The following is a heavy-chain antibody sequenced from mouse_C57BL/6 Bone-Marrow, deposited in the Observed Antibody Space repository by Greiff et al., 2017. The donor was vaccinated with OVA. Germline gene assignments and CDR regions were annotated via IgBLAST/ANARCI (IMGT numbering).Heavy chain of an antibody. Sequence: QVQLQQSGAELVKPGASVKLSCKASGYTFTSYGMHWVKQRPGQGLEWIGMIHPNSGSTNYNEKFKTKATLTVDKSSVTAYMQLSNLTSEDSSFYYCASAYYYGRSWFAYWGQGTLVTVSA. V-gene: IGHV1-64*01. D-gene: IGHD1-1*01. CDR3: ASAYYYGRSWFAY. CDR1: GYTFTSYG. CDR2: IHPNSGST. J-gene: IGHJ3*01.